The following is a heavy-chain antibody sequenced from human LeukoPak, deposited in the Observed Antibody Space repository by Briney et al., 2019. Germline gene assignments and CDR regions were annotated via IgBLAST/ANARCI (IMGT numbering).Heavy chain of an antibody. D-gene: IGHD3-16*01. CDR2: ISTTSSYF. Sequence: GGSLRLSCAASGFXFRTYSINWVRQAPGKGREWVSSISTTSSYFYYADSVRGRFTISRDNAKNALFLQMISLRAEDTAVYYCARVGPPSYAMDVWGQGTTVTVSS. CDR3: ARVGPPSYAMDV. J-gene: IGHJ6*02. CDR1: GFXFRTYS. V-gene: IGHV3-21*01.